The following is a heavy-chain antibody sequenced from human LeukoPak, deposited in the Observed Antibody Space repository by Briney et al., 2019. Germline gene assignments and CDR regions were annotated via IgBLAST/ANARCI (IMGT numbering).Heavy chain of an antibody. CDR1: GGTFSSYA. CDR2: IIPILGIA. J-gene: IGHJ5*02. V-gene: IGHV1-69*04. Sequence: GASVKVSCKASGGTFSSYAISWVRQAPGQGLEWMGRIIPILGIANYAQKFQGRVTITAYKSTSTAYMELSSLRSEDTAVYYCARDRWELLEANWFDPWGQGTLVTVSS. CDR3: ARDRWELLEANWFDP. D-gene: IGHD1-26*01.